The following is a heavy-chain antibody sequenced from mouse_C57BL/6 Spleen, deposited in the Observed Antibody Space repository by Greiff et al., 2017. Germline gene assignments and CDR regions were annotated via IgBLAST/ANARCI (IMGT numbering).Heavy chain of an antibody. CDR1: GYTFTEYT. Sequence: QVQLKQSGAELVKPGASVKLSCKASGYTFTEYTIHWVKQRSGQGLEWIGWFYPGSGSIKYNEKFKDKATLTADKSYSTVYMELSRLTSEDSAVXFCARHEDSSGYVGYAMDYWGQGTSVTVSS. V-gene: IGHV1-62-2*01. CDR3: ARHEDSSGYVGYAMDY. CDR2: FYPGSGSI. J-gene: IGHJ4*01. D-gene: IGHD3-2*02.